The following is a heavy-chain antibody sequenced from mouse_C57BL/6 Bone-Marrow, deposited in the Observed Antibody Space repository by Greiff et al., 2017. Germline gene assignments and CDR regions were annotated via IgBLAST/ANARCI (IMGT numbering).Heavy chain of an antibody. CDR3: ASWDFDY. Sequence: EVKLVESGPELVKPGASVKISCKASGYTFTDYYMNWVKQSHGKSLEWIGDINPNNGGTSYNQKFKGKATLTVDKSSSTAYMELRSLTSEDSAVYYCASWDFDYWGQGTTLTVSS. CDR2: INPNNGGT. J-gene: IGHJ2*01. CDR1: GYTFTDYY. V-gene: IGHV1-26*01. D-gene: IGHD4-1*01.